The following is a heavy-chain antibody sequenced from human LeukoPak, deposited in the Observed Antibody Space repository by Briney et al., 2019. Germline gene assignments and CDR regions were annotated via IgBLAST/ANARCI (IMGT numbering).Heavy chain of an antibody. V-gene: IGHV1-2*02. CDR1: GYTFTGYY. CDR3: ARDGGQWLDHDDFDI. J-gene: IGHJ3*02. Sequence: ASVKVSCKASGYTFTGYYMHWVRQAPGQGLEWMGWINPNSGGTNYAQKFQGRVTMTRDTSISTAYMELSRLRSDDPAVYYCARDGGQWLDHDDFDIWGQGTMVTVSS. CDR2: INPNSGGT. D-gene: IGHD6-19*01.